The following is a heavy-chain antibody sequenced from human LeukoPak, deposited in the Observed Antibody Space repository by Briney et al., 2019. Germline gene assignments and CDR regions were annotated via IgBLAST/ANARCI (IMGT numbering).Heavy chain of an antibody. V-gene: IGHV3-7*01. CDR2: IKQDGSEG. CDR1: KFFFHGYW. Sequence: GRSLRLSCAASKFFFHGYWMSWVRQAPGKGLEWVANIKQDGSEGYYMDSVKGRFTISRDNAKNLLFLQMNSLRPDDTAVYYCARLNFWSNSYAAPFDSWGQGSLVTVSS. J-gene: IGHJ4*02. CDR3: ARLNFWSNSYAAPFDS. D-gene: IGHD3-16*01.